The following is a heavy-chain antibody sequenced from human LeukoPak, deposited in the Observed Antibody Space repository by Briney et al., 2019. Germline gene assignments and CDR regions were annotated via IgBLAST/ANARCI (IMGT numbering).Heavy chain of an antibody. Sequence: VASVKVSCKASGYTFTGYYMHWVRQAPGQGLEWMGWINPNSGGTNYAQKFQGRVTMTRDTSISTAYMELSRLRSDDTAVYYCARAGGYCSGGSCYRGYSWFDPWGQGTLVTVSS. V-gene: IGHV1-2*02. CDR1: GYTFTGYY. J-gene: IGHJ5*02. D-gene: IGHD2-15*01. CDR3: ARAGGYCSGGSCYRGYSWFDP. CDR2: INPNSGGT.